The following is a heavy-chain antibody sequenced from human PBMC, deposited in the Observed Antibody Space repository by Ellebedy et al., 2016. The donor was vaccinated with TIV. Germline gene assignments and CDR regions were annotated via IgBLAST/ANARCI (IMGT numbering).Heavy chain of an antibody. CDR3: ARQIKGGYCYDSSGYAPLGY. J-gene: IGHJ4*02. V-gene: IGHV1-46*01. Sequence: VSVKVSCKASGYTFTGYFMHWVRQAPGEGLEWMGVINPSGGSTSYEQKFQGRVTMTRDTSTGTVYMELSSLRSEDTAVYYCARQIKGGYCYDSSGYAPLGYWGQGTLVTVSS. D-gene: IGHD3-22*01. CDR1: GYTFTGYF. CDR2: INPSGGST.